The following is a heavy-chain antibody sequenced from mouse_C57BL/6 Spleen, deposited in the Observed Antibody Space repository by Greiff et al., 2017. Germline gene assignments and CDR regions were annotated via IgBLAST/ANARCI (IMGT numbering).Heavy chain of an antibody. Sequence: EVQVVESGGGLVKPGGSLKLSCAASGFTFSDYGMHWVRQAPEKGLEWVAYISSGSSTIYYAGTVKGRFTISRDNAKNTLFLQMTSLGSEDTAMYYCARRGYYDSFYWYFDVWGTGTTVTVSS. V-gene: IGHV5-17*01. D-gene: IGHD2-4*01. CDR1: GFTFSDYG. J-gene: IGHJ1*03. CDR2: ISSGSSTI. CDR3: ARRGYYDSFYWYFDV.